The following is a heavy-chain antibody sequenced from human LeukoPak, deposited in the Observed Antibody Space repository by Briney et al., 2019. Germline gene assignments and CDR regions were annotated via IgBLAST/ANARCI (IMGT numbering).Heavy chain of an antibody. Sequence: SQTLSLTCAVSGVSVSSGGCSWSWIRQPPGKGLEWIGYIYHSGSTYYNPSLKSRLTMSVDTSKNQFSLKLSSVTAADTAVYYCARDYRENGGDWFDPWGQGTLVTVSS. D-gene: IGHD3-16*01. V-gene: IGHV4-30-2*01. CDR1: GVSVSSGGCS. CDR3: ARDYRENGGDWFDP. J-gene: IGHJ5*02. CDR2: IYHSGST.